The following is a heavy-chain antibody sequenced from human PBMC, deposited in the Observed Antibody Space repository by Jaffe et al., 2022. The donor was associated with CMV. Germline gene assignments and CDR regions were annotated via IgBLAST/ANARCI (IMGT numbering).Heavy chain of an antibody. D-gene: IGHD2-2*01. CDR3: AKVACSDTSCYVDY. J-gene: IGHJ4*02. CDR1: GFAFSSYA. Sequence: EVQLVESGGGSVQPGGSLRLSCAASGFAFSSYAMNWVRQAPGKGLEWVSAISSGGSTIYYADSVQGRFTIARDNSKNTLYLQMNSLRAEDTALYYCAKVACSDTSCYVDYWGQGTLVTVSS. CDR2: ISSGGSTI. V-gene: IGHV3-23*04.